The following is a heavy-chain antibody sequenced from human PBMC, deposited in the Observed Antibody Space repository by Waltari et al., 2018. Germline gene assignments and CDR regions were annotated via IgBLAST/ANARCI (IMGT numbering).Heavy chain of an antibody. CDR2: INHSGSP. D-gene: IGHD3-10*01. CDR1: GGSFSGYY. V-gene: IGHV4-34*01. J-gene: IGHJ6*03. CDR3: ARVGSPTHLFYYSYMDV. Sequence: QVQLQQWGAGLLKPSETLSLTCAVYGGSFSGYYWSWIRQPPGKGLEWIGEINHSGSPNYNPSLKVRVTISVDTSKNQFSLKLSSVTAADTAVYYCARVGSPTHLFYYSYMDVWGKGTTVTVSS.